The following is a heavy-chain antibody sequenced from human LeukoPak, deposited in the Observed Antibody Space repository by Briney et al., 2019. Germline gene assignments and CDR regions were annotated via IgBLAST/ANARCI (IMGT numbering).Heavy chain of an antibody. CDR2: SSSSGSTI. V-gene: IGHV3-11*01. CDR1: GFTLSDYY. Sequence: KPGGSLRLSCAASGFTLSDYYMSWIRQAPGKGLEWVSYSSSSGSTIYYADSVKGRFAISRDNAKHSLYLQMNSLRAGDTVFYYRPRRRDFIDYWGQGTLVTISS. J-gene: IGHJ4*02. CDR3: PRRRDFIDY. D-gene: IGHD3/OR15-3a*01.